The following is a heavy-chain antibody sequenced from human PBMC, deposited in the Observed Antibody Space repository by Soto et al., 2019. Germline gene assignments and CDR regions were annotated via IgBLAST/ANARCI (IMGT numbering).Heavy chain of an antibody. Sequence: QVQLVESGGGVVQPGRSLRLSCAASGFTFSSYAMHWVRQAPGKGLEGVAVISYDGSNKYYADTVKGRFTTCRDNSNNTLYLQMNSLRAEDTDVYYCASELEAVNLYDAFDIWGQGTMVTVSS. CDR2: ISYDGSNK. D-gene: IGHD1-1*01. CDR1: GFTFSSYA. J-gene: IGHJ3*02. CDR3: ASELEAVNLYDAFDI. V-gene: IGHV3-30-3*01.